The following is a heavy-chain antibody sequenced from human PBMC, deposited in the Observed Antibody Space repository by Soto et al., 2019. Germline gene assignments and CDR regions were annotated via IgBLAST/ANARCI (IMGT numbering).Heavy chain of an antibody. J-gene: IGHJ6*02. Sequence: QMQLEESGGGVVQPGRSLRLSCVASGFTFSHYGMHWVRQAPGKGLEWVAVIWHHGGNKYYADSVKGRFTISRDNARNNLYLQMDSLRGEDTGVYYCVSDETQLERSPSYGNDVWGRGTTVIVSS. D-gene: IGHD1-1*01. CDR3: VSDETQLERSPSYGNDV. V-gene: IGHV3-33*01. CDR1: GFTFSHYG. CDR2: IWHHGGNK.